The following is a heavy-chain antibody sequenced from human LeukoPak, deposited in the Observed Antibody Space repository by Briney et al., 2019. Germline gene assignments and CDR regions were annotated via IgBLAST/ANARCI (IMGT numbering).Heavy chain of an antibody. CDR2: MNPNNGNT. V-gene: IGHV1-8*01. CDR3: ARLKGGYDILTCYYYVFDY. J-gene: IGHJ4*02. CDR1: GDTFTSYD. D-gene: IGHD3-9*01. Sequence: SVKVSCKASGDTFTSYDINWVRQATGEGLEWRGWMNPNNGNTGYAQKFQGRVTMTRTTSISTAYMELSSLRSEDTAVYYCARLKGGYDILTCYYYVFDYWGQGTLVTVSS.